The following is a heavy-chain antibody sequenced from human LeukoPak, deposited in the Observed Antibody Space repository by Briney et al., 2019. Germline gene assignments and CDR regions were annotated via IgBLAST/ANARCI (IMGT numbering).Heavy chain of an antibody. V-gene: IGHV3-53*01. J-gene: IGHJ4*02. Sequence: PGGSLRLSCAASGFIVSSKYMSWVRQAPGKGLEWVSVTYSGGSTYYAASVEGRFTISRDNSKNTVYLQMNNLKVDDTAVYYCARAGPIDYWGQGTLVTVSS. CDR2: TYSGGST. CDR1: GFIVSSKY. CDR3: ARAGPIDY.